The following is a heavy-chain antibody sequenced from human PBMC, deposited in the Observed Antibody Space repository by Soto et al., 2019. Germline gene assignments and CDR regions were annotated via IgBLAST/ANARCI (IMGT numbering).Heavy chain of an antibody. CDR3: ARVRIAAAGMWHEDTEYNWFDP. J-gene: IGHJ5*02. CDR2: ISSSSSYT. CDR1: GFTFSDYY. Sequence: QVQLVESGGGLVKPGGSLRLSCAASGFTFSDYYMSWIRQAPGKGLEWVSYISSSSSYTNYADSVKGRFTISRDNAKNSLYLQMNRLRAEDTAVYYCARVRIAAAGMWHEDTEYNWFDPWGQGTLVTVSS. D-gene: IGHD6-13*01. V-gene: IGHV3-11*06.